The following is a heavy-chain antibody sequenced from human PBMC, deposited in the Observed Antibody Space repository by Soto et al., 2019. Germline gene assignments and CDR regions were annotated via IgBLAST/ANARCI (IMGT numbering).Heavy chain of an antibody. CDR3: ARDQGAYYYDSSGSHQPHGYYYGMDV. J-gene: IGHJ6*02. CDR2: IWYDGSNK. CDR1: GFTFSSYG. Sequence: GGSLRLSCAAPGFTFSSYGMHWVRQAPGKGLEWVAVIWYDGSNKYYADSVKGRFTISRDNSKNTLYLQMNSLRAEDTAVYYCARDQGAYYYDSSGSHQPHGYYYGMDVWGQGTTVTVSS. V-gene: IGHV3-33*01. D-gene: IGHD3-22*01.